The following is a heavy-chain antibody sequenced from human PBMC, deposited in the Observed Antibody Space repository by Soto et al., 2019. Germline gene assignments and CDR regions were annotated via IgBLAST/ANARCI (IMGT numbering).Heavy chain of an antibody. CDR2: IYPGDSDT. V-gene: IGHV5-51*01. J-gene: IGHJ6*02. CDR3: AASIFYNHDMDV. Sequence: GESLKISCKGSGYTFTNYWIGWVRQMPGKGPEWMGIIYPGDSDTKYNPSFQGQVIISADKSITTTYLQWSSLKASDTAIYYCAASIFYNHDMDVWGQGTTVTVSS. CDR1: GYTFTNYW.